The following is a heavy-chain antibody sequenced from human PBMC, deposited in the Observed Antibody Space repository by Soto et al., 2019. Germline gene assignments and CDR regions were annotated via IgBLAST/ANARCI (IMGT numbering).Heavy chain of an antibody. Sequence: QVQLQQWGAGLLKPSETLSLTCAVYGGSFSGYYWTWIRQPPGTGLEWIGEINHSGSTNYNPSLNSRVTISVDTSKNHSSLKLTSVTAADTAVYYCARDKITGLFDYWGQGTRVTVSS. V-gene: IGHV4-34*01. CDR2: INHSGST. D-gene: IGHD2-8*02. J-gene: IGHJ4*02. CDR3: ARDKITGLFDY. CDR1: GGSFSGYY.